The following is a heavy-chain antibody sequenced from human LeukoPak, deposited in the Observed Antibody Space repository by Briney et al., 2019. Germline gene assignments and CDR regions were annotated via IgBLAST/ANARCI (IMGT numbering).Heavy chain of an antibody. V-gene: IGHV1-46*01. D-gene: IGHD2-15*01. Sequence: GGSVKVSCKASGYTLTSYFLHWVRQAPGQGLEWMGIMNPSGGSTTYAQKFQGRVTMTRDMSTSTVYMELSSLRSEDTAVYYCERGYCSGGTCPNYYYYYMDVWGKGTTVTVSS. J-gene: IGHJ6*03. CDR1: GYTLTSYF. CDR3: ERGYCSGGTCPNYYYYYMDV. CDR2: MNPSGGST.